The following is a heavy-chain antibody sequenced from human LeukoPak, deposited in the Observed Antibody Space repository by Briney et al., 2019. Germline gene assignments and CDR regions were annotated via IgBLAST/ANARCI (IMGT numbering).Heavy chain of an antibody. CDR2: ISSSSSTI. CDR3: ASSWANWNYLYY. CDR1: GFTFGDYA. Sequence: GGSLRLSCTASGFTFGDYAMSWFRQAPGKGLEWVSYISSSSSTIYYADSVKGRFTISRDNAKNSLYLQMNSLRAEDTAVYYCASSWANWNYLYYWGQGTLVTVSS. J-gene: IGHJ4*02. V-gene: IGHV3-48*01. D-gene: IGHD1-7*01.